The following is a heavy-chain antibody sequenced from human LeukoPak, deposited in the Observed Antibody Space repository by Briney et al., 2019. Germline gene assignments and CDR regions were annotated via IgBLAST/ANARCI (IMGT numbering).Heavy chain of an antibody. V-gene: IGHV1-2*02. Sequence: ASVKVSCKTSGYTFTGYYIHWVRQAPGQGLEWMGWVIPNSGGTNYAQQFQGRVTMTRDTSISTAYMELRSLRSDDAAVYYCARGEVLTGTAYWGQGTLVTVSS. CDR2: VIPNSGGT. J-gene: IGHJ4*02. D-gene: IGHD3-9*01. CDR3: ARGEVLTGTAY. CDR1: GYTFTGYY.